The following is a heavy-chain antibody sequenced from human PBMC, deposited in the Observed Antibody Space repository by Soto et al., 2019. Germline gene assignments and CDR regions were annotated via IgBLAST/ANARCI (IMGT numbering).Heavy chain of an antibody. Sequence: QVQLQESGPGLVKPSQTLSLTCTVSGASISSGNYFLSWIRQHPEKGLEWIGHIFSNGNTYSNPSLKSRVTISIDTSENQFSLNLRSVTAADTAVYYCAASAHYCSGGSCYVDWGQGTLVTVS. CDR1: GASISSGNYF. D-gene: IGHD2-15*01. CDR2: IFSNGNT. CDR3: AASAHYCSGGSCYVD. V-gene: IGHV4-31*03. J-gene: IGHJ4*02.